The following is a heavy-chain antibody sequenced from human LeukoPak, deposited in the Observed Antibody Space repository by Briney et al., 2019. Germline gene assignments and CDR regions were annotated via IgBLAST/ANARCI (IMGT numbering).Heavy chain of an antibody. CDR2: IYHSGST. CDR3: AREPGYYDSSDGAFDI. D-gene: IGHD3-22*01. CDR1: GYSISSGYY. Sequence: SETLPLTCTVSGYSISSGYYWGWIRQPPGKGLEWIGSIYHSGSTYYNPSLKSRVTISVDTSKNQFSLKLSSVTAADTAVYYCAREPGYYDSSDGAFDIWGQGTMVTVSS. J-gene: IGHJ3*02. V-gene: IGHV4-38-2*02.